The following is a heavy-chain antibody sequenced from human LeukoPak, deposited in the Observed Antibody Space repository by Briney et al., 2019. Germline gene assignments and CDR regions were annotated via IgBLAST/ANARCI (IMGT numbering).Heavy chain of an antibody. V-gene: IGHV4-59*11. J-gene: IGHJ6*02. CDR3: AREDPQTKVPEGMDV. Sequence: PSETLSLTCIVSGDSISSHYWGWIRQPPGKGLEWIGYIYYSGTTNYNPSLKSRVTISVDTSKNQFSLKLNSVTAADTAVYYCAREDPQTKVPEGMDVWGQGTTVTVSS. D-gene: IGHD4/OR15-4a*01. CDR2: IYYSGTT. CDR1: GDSISSHY.